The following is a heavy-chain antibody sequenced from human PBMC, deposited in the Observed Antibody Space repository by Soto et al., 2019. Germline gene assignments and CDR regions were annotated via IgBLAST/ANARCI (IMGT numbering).Heavy chain of an antibody. CDR1: GFTFSSYA. V-gene: IGHV3-30-3*01. Sequence: VQLVESGGGVVQPGRSLRLSCAASGFTFSSYAMHWVRQAPGKGLEWVAVISYDGSNKYYADSVKGRFTISRDNSKNTLYLQMNSLRAEDTAVYYCARSPSTAMVTNFDYWGQGTLVTVSS. J-gene: IGHJ4*02. CDR3: ARSPSTAMVTNFDY. D-gene: IGHD5-18*01. CDR2: ISYDGSNK.